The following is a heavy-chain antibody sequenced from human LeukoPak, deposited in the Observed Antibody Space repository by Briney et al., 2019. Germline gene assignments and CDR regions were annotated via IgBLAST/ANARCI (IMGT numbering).Heavy chain of an antibody. CDR3: ARDRLGATGHWRIDV. V-gene: IGHV4-34*01. CDR2: INHSGST. D-gene: IGHD1-26*01. Sequence: SETLSLTCAVYGGSFSGYYWSWIRPPPGKGLEWIGEINHSGSTNYNPSLKSRVTISVDTSKNQFSQSLSSVTAADTAVYYCARDRLGATGHWRIDVWGRGTLVTVSS. CDR1: GGSFSGYY. J-gene: IGHJ2*01.